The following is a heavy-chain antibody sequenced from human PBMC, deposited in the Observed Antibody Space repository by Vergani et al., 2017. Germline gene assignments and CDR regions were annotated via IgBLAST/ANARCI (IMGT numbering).Heavy chain of an antibody. CDR3: VSGGHGSENGGALQL. J-gene: IGHJ3*01. CDR2: IYPGDSEV. V-gene: IGHV5-51*01. Sequence: EKQLVQSGSETKKPGESLKISCKAFGYIFSNFWIGWVRQRPGRGLEWMGIIYPGDSEVKSNPTFRGQVIFSVDTSVNTAYLQWRSLQASDTATYFCVSGGHGSENGGALQLWGQGTNITVSS. CDR1: GYIFSNFW. D-gene: IGHD3-10*01.